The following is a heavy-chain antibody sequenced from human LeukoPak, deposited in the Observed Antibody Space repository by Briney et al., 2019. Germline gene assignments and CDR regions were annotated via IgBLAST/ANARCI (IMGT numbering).Heavy chain of an antibody. Sequence: PSETLSLTCTVAGGSISTHYWNWIRQPPGKGLEWIGHISNGNTDYSPSLNILVDISEDTSKNKFSLRLTSVTAADTAVYYCARDNAHSYGRYFDTWGQGAVVTVSS. D-gene: IGHD5-18*01. CDR2: ISNGNT. J-gene: IGHJ3*02. CDR1: GGSISTHY. CDR3: ARDNAHSYGRYFDT. V-gene: IGHV4-59*11.